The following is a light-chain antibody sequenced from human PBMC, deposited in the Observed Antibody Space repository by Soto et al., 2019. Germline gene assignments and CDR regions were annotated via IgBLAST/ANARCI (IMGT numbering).Light chain of an antibody. Sequence: DIQMTQSPSSLSASVEDRVIITCRASQSISNWVAWYQQKPGKAPKLLIYKASSLESGVPSRFSGSGSGAEFTLTISSLQPEDFAIYYCQQYNSVSLLTFGGGTKVDIK. V-gene: IGKV1-5*03. CDR3: QQYNSVSLLT. CDR2: KAS. J-gene: IGKJ4*01. CDR1: QSISNW.